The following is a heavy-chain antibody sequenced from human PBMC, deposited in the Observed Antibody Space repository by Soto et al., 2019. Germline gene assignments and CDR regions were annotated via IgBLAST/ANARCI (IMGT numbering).Heavy chain of an antibody. J-gene: IGHJ5*02. CDR2: INPSGGST. Sequence: QVQLVQSGAEVKKPGASVKVSCKASGYTFTSYYMHWVRQAPGQGLEWVGIINPSGGSTSYAQKFQGRVTMTRDTSTSTVYMELSSLRSEDTAVYYCARDSPGIAVAGTLHNWFDPWGQGTLVTVSS. CDR1: GYTFTSYY. D-gene: IGHD6-19*01. CDR3: ARDSPGIAVAGTLHNWFDP. V-gene: IGHV1-46*03.